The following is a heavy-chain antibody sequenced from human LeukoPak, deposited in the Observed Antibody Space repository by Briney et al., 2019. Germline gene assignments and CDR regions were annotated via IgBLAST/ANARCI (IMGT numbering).Heavy chain of an antibody. Sequence: GGSLRLSCAASGFTFSSYGMHWVRQAPGKGLEWGAVISYDGSNKYYADSVKGRFTISRDNSKNTLYPQMNSLRAEDTAVYYCAKDRIAVAGTEGYFDYWGQGTLVTVTS. D-gene: IGHD6-19*01. CDR2: ISYDGSNK. J-gene: IGHJ4*02. V-gene: IGHV3-30*18. CDR1: GFTFSSYG. CDR3: AKDRIAVAGTEGYFDY.